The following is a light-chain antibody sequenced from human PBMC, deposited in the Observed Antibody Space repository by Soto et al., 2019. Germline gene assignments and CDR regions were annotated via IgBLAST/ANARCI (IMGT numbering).Light chain of an antibody. J-gene: IGKJ1*01. CDR1: QSISSW. V-gene: IGKV1-5*03. CDR2: KAS. CDR3: QQYNTYPWT. Sequence: DIQMTQSPSTLSASVGDRVTITCRASQSISSWLAWYQQKPGKAPKVLIYKASSLESGVPSRFSGSGSVTEFTLTISSLQPDDFATYYCQQYNTYPWTFGQGIQVEIK.